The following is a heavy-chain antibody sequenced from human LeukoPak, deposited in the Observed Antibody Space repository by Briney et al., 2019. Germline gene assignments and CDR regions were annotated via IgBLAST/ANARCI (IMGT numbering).Heavy chain of an antibody. V-gene: IGHV3-7*01. CDR2: IKQDGSEK. CDR1: GFTFSSYW. J-gene: IGHJ5*02. CDR3: ARGPILYSGYDGGSWFDP. D-gene: IGHD5-12*01. Sequence: GGSLRLSCAASGFTFSSYWMSWVRQAPGKGLEWVANIKQDGSEKYYVDSVKGRFTISRDNAKNSLYLQMNSLRAEDTAVYYCARGPILYSGYDGGSWFDPWGQGTLVTVSS.